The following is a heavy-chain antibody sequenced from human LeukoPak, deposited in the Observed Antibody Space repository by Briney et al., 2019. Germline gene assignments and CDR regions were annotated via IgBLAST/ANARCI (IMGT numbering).Heavy chain of an antibody. CDR3: ARVDSSGWSRVDY. V-gene: IGHV4-34*01. CDR2: INHSGST. J-gene: IGHJ4*02. Sequence: SETLSLTCAVYGGSFSGYYWSWIRQPPGKGLEWIGEINHSGSTNYNPSLKSRVTVSVDTSKNQFSLKLSSVTAADTAVYYCARVDSSGWSRVDYWGQGTLVTASS. CDR1: GGSFSGYY. D-gene: IGHD6-19*01.